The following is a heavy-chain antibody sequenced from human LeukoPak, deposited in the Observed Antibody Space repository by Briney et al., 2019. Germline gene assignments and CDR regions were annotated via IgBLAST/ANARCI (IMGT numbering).Heavy chain of an antibody. J-gene: IGHJ4*02. Sequence: PGGSLRLSCAASGFTFSDYSFIWVRQAPGKGLGWVAVISDDGRNAYYEDSVRGRFTISRDNSKNTLSLQMNSLRVEDTAVYYCARSDSTGDDYWGQGTLVTVSS. CDR1: GFTFSDYS. D-gene: IGHD7-27*01. V-gene: IGHV3-30*04. CDR3: ARSDSTGDDY. CDR2: ISDDGRNA.